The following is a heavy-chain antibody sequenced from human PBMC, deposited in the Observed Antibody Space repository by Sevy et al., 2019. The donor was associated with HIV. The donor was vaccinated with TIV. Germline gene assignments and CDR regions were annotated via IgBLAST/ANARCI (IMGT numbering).Heavy chain of an antibody. Sequence: SETLSLTCTVSGGSITSLYWYWIRQPPGRGLEWIVNIYYNGHINYNPSLKSRVTLSLDTSKNQFSLRLSSVTAADTAMYYCAGENAWGRGYSWGQRTLVTVSS. V-gene: IGHV4-59*08. CDR1: GGSITSLY. CDR2: IYYNGHI. CDR3: AGENAWGRGYS. J-gene: IGHJ4*02. D-gene: IGHD1-26*01.